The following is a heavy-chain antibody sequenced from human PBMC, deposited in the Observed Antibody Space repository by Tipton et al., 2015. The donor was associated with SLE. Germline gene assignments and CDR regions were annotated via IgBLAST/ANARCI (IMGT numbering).Heavy chain of an antibody. J-gene: IGHJ4*02. D-gene: IGHD2-2*02. Sequence: QSGAEVKKPGASVKVSCKASGYTFSSYGISWVRQAPGQGLEWMGWISTYSGDSKYAQKFQGRVIMTTDTSTRTAYMELRSLRSDDTAVYYCARGGSISGVDYWGQGTPVTVSS. CDR3: ARGGSISGVDY. CDR2: ISTYSGDS. CDR1: GYTFSSYG. V-gene: IGHV1-18*01.